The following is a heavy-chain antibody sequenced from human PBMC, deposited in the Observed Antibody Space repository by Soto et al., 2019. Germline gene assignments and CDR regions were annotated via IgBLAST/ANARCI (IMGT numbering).Heavy chain of an antibody. D-gene: IGHD4-4*01. CDR2: IAYSGST. V-gene: IGHV4-61*01. CDR1: GVSVDSGSYY. J-gene: IGHJ4*01. Sequence: QVQLRESGPGLVKPSDTLSLTCTVSGVSVDSGSYYWSWIRQSPGGGLEWLGYIAYSGSTHYNPSLKSRVTISIDTSQKQFSLRLTAVTAADTAVYYCAKNGNRYINHFEYWGQGTLVTVSS. CDR3: AKNGNRYINHFEY.